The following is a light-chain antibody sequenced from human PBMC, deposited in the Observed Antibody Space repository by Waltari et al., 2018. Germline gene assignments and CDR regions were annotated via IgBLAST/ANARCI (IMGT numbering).Light chain of an antibody. CDR2: RIS. CDR3: MQILQSPFT. V-gene: IGKV2D-29*01. CDR1: QSLLHSNGNTY. Sequence: DILMTQSPLSLPVTPGEPASISCRSSQSLLHSNGNTYLHWFLQKPGQPPRPLIYRISIRFSGRPDRFSGSGTGTDFTLKISRVESEYFGLYYCMQILQSPFTFCPGTKLDIK. J-gene: IGKJ3*01.